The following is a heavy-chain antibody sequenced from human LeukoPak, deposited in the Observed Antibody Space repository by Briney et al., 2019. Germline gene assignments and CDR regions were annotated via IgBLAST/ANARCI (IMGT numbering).Heavy chain of an antibody. D-gene: IGHD3-22*01. CDR1: GGTFSGYA. J-gene: IGHJ4*02. Sequence: SSVKVSCKASGGTFSGYAISWVRQAPGQGLEWMGRIIPIFGTANYAQKFQGRVTITTDESTSTAYMELSSLRSEDTAVYYCASGYYYDSSGYSYYFDYWGQGTLVTVSS. CDR3: ASGYYYDSSGYSYYFDY. V-gene: IGHV1-69*05. CDR2: IIPIFGTA.